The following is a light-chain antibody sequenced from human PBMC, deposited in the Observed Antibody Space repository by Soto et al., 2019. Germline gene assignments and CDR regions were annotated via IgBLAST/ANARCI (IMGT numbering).Light chain of an antibody. V-gene: IGKV3-20*01. CDR3: QQYADSPIT. CDR2: GVS. CDR1: QRLASNY. J-gene: IGKJ5*01. Sequence: EIVMTQSPATLSVSPGERATLSCRASQRLASNYLAWYQQKPGQAPRLLLYGVSSRATGIPDRFSGSGSGTEFTLAISRVEPEDFAVYYCQQYADSPITFGQGTRLENK.